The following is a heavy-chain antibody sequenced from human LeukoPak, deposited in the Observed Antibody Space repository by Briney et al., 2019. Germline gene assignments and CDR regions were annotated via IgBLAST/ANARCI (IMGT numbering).Heavy chain of an antibody. Sequence: PGGSLRLSCAASGFTFSSYAMSWVRQAPGKGLEWVSAISGSGGSTYYADSMKGRFTISRDNSKNTLYLQMSSLRADDTAVYYCAKGLMAARPHYFDYWGQGTLVTVSS. V-gene: IGHV3-23*01. CDR1: GFTFSSYA. J-gene: IGHJ4*02. CDR2: ISGSGGST. D-gene: IGHD6-6*01. CDR3: AKGLMAARPHYFDY.